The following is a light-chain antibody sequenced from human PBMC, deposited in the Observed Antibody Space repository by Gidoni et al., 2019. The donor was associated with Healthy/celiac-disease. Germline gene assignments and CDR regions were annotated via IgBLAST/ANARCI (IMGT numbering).Light chain of an antibody. CDR3: QQYYSTPDT. Sequence: DIVMTQSPASLAVSLGERATINCKSSQSVLYSSNNKNYLAWYQQKPGQPPKLLIYCASTRESGVPYRFSGSVSGTDFTLTISSLQAEDVAVYYCQQYYSTPDTFGQGTKLEIK. J-gene: IGKJ2*01. CDR2: CAS. CDR1: QSVLYSSNNKNY. V-gene: IGKV4-1*01.